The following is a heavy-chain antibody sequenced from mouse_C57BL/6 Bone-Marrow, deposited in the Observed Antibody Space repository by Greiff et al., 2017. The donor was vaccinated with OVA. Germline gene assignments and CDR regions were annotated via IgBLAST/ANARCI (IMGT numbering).Heavy chain of an antibody. D-gene: IGHD1-1*01. CDR3: ARGGLLRAAY. CDR2: IDPSDSET. Sequence: QVQLQQPGAELVRPGSSVQLSCKASGYTFTSYWMHWVQQRPIQGLDWIGNIDPSDSETHYNQKFKDKATLTVDKSSSTAYMQLSSLTSEDSAVYYCARGGLLRAAYWGQGTLVTVSA. J-gene: IGHJ3*01. CDR1: GYTFTSYW. V-gene: IGHV1-52*01.